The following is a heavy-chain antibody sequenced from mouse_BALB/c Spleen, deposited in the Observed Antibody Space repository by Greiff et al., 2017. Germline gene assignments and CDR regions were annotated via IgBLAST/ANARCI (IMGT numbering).Heavy chain of an antibody. D-gene: IGHD2-14*01. V-gene: IGHV2-9*02. CDR1: GFSLTSYG. CDR3: ARGNYRYDGDYAMDY. Sequence: QVQLKESGPGLVAPSQSLSITCTVSGFSLTSYGVHWVRQPPGKGLEWLGVIWAGGSTNYNSALMSRLSISKDNSKSQVFLKMNSLQTDDTAMYYCARGNYRYDGDYAMDYWGQGTSVTVSS. CDR2: IWAGGST. J-gene: IGHJ4*01.